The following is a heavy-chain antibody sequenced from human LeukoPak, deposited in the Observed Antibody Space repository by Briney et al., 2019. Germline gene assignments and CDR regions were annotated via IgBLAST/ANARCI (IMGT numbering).Heavy chain of an antibody. V-gene: IGHV4-59*01. J-gene: IGHJ6*03. CDR2: IYYGGST. D-gene: IGHD5-18*01. CDR3: AREGAGSYGFRYIDV. Sequence: SETLSLTCTASNFSMISYYWSWLRQPPGKGLEWMGYIYYGGSTNYNPSLKSRVTILVDTSKNQFSLKLSSVTAADTAVYYCAREGAGSYGFRYIDVWGKGTTVTVSS. CDR1: NFSMISYY.